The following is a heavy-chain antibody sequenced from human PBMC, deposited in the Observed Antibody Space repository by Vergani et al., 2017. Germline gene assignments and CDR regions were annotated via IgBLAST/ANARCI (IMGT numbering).Heavy chain of an antibody. Sequence: LVESEGGLVQPGGSLRLSCAASSFSVSSHYMTWVRQAPGKGLEWVSTINIGGRTSYADSVKGRLTLTRDDSKNTLHLQMNSLRPEDTAVYYCAKAHSSGWYRLPDYWGQGTLVTVSS. D-gene: IGHD6-19*01. CDR2: INIGGRT. CDR3: AKAHSSGWYRLPDY. J-gene: IGHJ4*02. V-gene: IGHV3-66*02. CDR1: SFSVSSHY.